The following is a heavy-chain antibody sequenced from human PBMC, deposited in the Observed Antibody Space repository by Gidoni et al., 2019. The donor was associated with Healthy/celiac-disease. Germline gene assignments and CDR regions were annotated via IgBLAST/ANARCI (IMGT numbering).Heavy chain of an antibody. V-gene: IGHV3-66*01. CDR2: IYSGGST. J-gene: IGHJ4*02. CDR1: GFTVSSNY. CDR3: ARGGVEGESYAIFGVVNDFDY. Sequence: EVQLVESGGGLVQPGGSLRLSCAASGFTVSSNYMIWVRQAPGKGLEWVSVIYSGGSTYYADSVKGRFTISRDNSKNTLYLQMNSLRAEDTAVYYCARGGVEGESYAIFGVVNDFDYWGQGTLVTVSS. D-gene: IGHD3-3*01.